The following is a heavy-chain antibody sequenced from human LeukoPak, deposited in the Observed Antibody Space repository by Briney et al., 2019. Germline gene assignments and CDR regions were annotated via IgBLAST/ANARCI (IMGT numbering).Heavy chain of an antibody. CDR3: ARRERDGYNQNWFDP. J-gene: IGHJ5*02. Sequence: SETLSLTCTVSGGSISRYYWSWIRQPPGKGLEWIGYIYYSGSTNYNPSLKSRVTISVDTSKDQFSLKLSSVTAADTAVYYCARRERDGYNQNWFDPWGQGTLVAVSS. CDR2: IYYSGST. V-gene: IGHV4-59*08. D-gene: IGHD5-24*01. CDR1: GGSISRYY.